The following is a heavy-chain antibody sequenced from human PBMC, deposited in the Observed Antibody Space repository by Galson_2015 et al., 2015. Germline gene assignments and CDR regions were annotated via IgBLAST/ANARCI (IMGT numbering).Heavy chain of an antibody. CDR3: ARESVSKFDY. V-gene: IGHV3-33*01. Sequence: SLRLSCAASGFIFSSYDMHWLRQAPGKGLEGVAVNWYDGSNTHYADSVKGRFTISRDNSKNELYLQMNTLRAEDTAVYYCARESVSKFDYWGQGTLVTVSS. CDR1: GFIFSSYD. J-gene: IGHJ4*02. CDR2: NWYDGSNT. D-gene: IGHD5/OR15-5a*01.